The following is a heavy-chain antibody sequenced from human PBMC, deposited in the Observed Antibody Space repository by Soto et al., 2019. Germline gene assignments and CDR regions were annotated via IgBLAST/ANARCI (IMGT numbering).Heavy chain of an antibody. J-gene: IGHJ5*02. D-gene: IGHD5-18*01. Sequence: ASVKVSCKASGYTFTRYTMNCMRRDLGQRLGLSEWINPDNRNTKSSQRCQYRGIITRDTSASTAYIDLSSMTTEDTSVYYCATGIATGYLDHWGQGPLVTVSS. V-gene: IGHV1-3*01. CDR3: ATGIATGYLDH. CDR1: GYTFTRYT. CDR2: INPDNRNT.